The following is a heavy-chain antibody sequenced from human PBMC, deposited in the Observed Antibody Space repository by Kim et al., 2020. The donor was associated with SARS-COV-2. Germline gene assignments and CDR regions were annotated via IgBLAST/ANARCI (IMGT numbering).Heavy chain of an antibody. V-gene: IGHV3-74*01. D-gene: IGHD2-8*02. CDR3: TREDYWAGGG. Sequence: GGSLRLSCAASGFTFSSYWMHWVRQAPGKGLVWVSRIKGDGSDTNYADSVKGRFTISRDNAKNTVYLQMNSLRAEDTAVYYCTREDYWAGGGWGQGTLVTVSS. CDR2: IKGDGSDT. CDR1: GFTFSSYW. J-gene: IGHJ4*02.